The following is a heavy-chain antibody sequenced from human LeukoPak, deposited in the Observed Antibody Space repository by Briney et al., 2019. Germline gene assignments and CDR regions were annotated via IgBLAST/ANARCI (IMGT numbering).Heavy chain of an antibody. D-gene: IGHD2-2*01. CDR1: GYTFTSYG. CDR3: ARHEISGVVPASTIDY. CDR2: ISAYNGNT. Sequence: GASVKASCKASGYTFTSYGISWVRQAPGQGREWMGWISAYNGNTNYAQKLQGRVTMTTDTSTSTAYMELRSLRSDDTAVYYCARHEISGVVPASTIDYWGQGTLVTASS. V-gene: IGHV1-18*01. J-gene: IGHJ4*02.